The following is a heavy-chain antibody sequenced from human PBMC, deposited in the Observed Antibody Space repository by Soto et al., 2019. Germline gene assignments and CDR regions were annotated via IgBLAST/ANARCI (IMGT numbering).Heavy chain of an antibody. J-gene: IGHJ5*02. Sequence: ASVKVSCKASGDTFTSYGIHWVRQAPGQRLEWMGWINAANGDTKYSPKFQGRVTITRDTSASTAYMELSSLRSEDTAVYYCVRRNVSATGIDWSDPWGPGTLVTV. CDR3: VRRNVSATGIDWSDP. V-gene: IGHV1-3*01. CDR2: INAANGDT. D-gene: IGHD6-13*01. CDR1: GDTFTSYG.